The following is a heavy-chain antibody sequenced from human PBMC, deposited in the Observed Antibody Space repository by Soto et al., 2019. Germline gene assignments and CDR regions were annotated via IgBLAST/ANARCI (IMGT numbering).Heavy chain of an antibody. D-gene: IGHD2-2*01. J-gene: IGHJ6*02. CDR1: GYAFIKYG. Sequence: QVQLKQSGGEVKNSGASVKVSCQSAGYAFIKYGINWVRQAPGKGLEWLGWISPYNGDTNYAQSLQDRITMTRDTSTSIAYMELRNLRSNDTAVYYCARVGPIVVEPSGANFYFYQGMDVWGQGTTVIVS. CDR3: ARVGPIVVEPSGANFYFYQGMDV. V-gene: IGHV1-18*01. CDR2: ISPYNGDT.